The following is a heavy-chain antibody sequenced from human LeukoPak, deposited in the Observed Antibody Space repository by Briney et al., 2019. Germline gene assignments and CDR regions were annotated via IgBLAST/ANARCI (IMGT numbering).Heavy chain of an antibody. V-gene: IGHV6-1*01. CDR3: ARLRAAGTGVDY. CDR2: TYYRSKWYN. J-gene: IGHJ4*02. Sequence: SQTLSLTCAISGDSVSSNSAAWNWIRQSPSRGLEWLGRTYYRSKWYNDYAVSVKSRITINPDTSKNQFSLRLSSVTAADTALYYCARLRAAGTGVDYWGQGTLVTVSS. D-gene: IGHD6-13*01. CDR1: GDSVSSNSAA.